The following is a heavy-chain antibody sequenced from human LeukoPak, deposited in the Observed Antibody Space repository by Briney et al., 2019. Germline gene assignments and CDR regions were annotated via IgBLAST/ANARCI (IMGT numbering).Heavy chain of an antibody. D-gene: IGHD2-15*01. CDR1: GFTFSDYY. J-gene: IGHJ3*02. CDR3: ARDSLYCSGGSCCWVRAFDI. CDR2: ISSSSSYT. Sequence: PGGSLRLSCAASGFTFSDYYMSWIRQAPGKGLEWVSYISSSSSYTNYTDSVKGRFTISRDNAKNSLYLQMNSLRAEDTAVYYCARDSLYCSGGSCCWVRAFDIWGQGTMVTVSS. V-gene: IGHV3-11*06.